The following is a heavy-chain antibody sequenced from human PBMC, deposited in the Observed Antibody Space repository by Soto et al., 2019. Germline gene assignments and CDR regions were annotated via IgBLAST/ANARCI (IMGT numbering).Heavy chain of an antibody. J-gene: IGHJ4*02. CDR3: AHFDWFIDY. CDR2: ISGSGAST. D-gene: IGHD3-9*01. Sequence: EVQLLESGGGLVQPGGSLRLSCAASGFTFSSYAMSWVRQAPGKGLEWVSAISGSGASTYYADSVKGRFTISRDNSKNTLYLQMSSLRAEATAVYYCAHFDWFIDYWGQGTLVTVSS. V-gene: IGHV3-23*01. CDR1: GFTFSSYA.